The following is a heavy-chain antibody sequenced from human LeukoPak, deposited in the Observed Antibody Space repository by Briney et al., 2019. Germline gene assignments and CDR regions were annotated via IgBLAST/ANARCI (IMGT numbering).Heavy chain of an antibody. Sequence: GGSLRLSCAASGFTFSSYNMNWVRQAPGKGLEWVSYISSSSSTIYYADSVKGRFTISRDNAKNSLYLQMNSLRAEDTAVYYCARDWVLSPVRGVIREDYYYYGMDVWGQGTTVTVSS. V-gene: IGHV3-48*04. CDR1: GFTFSSYN. CDR3: ARDWVLSPVRGVIREDYYYYGMDV. CDR2: ISSSSSTI. J-gene: IGHJ6*02. D-gene: IGHD3-10*01.